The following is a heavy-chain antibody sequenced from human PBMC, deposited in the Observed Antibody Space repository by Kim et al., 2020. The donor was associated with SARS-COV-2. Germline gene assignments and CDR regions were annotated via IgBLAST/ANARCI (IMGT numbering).Heavy chain of an antibody. CDR3: AISEDYGSKRGFGY. J-gene: IGHJ4*02. CDR2: IIPTLDIA. Sequence: SVKVSCKASGGTFSSYAVSWVRQAPGQGLEWMGRIIPTLDIADYAQKFQGGVTITADKSTNTAYMELNSLRYEDTAIYYCAISEDYGSKRGFGYWGQGTLVTVSS. D-gene: IGHD4-17*01. V-gene: IGHV1-69*04. CDR1: GGTFSSYA.